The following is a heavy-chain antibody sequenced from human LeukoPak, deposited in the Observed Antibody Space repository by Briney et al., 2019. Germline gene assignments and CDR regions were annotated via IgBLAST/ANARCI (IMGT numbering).Heavy chain of an antibody. CDR2: IIPIFGTA. D-gene: IGHD2-2*01. J-gene: IGHJ5*02. CDR1: GYTFTSYG. CDR3: ARGSTVVVPAGGSTKNNWFDP. Sequence: SVKVSCKASGYTFTSYGISWVRQAPGQGLEWMGGIIPIFGTANYAQKFQGRVTITADESTSTAYMELSSLRSEDTAVYYCARGSTVVVPAGGSTKNNWFDPWGQGTLVTVSS. V-gene: IGHV1-69*13.